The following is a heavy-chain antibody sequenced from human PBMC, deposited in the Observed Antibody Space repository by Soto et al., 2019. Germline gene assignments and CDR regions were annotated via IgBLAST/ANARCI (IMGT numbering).Heavy chain of an antibody. J-gene: IGHJ5*01. CDR1: GYTFTSFG. D-gene: IGHD6-13*01. Sequence: QVQLVQSGAEVKKPGASVKVSCKASGYTFTSFGVHWVRQAPGQRLEWMGWINAGTGNTKYSQNLQGRVAITRDSSSSTAYMELSGLRSEDTAVYYCATNVGYSNSVGSWGQGTLVTVSS. CDR3: ATNVGYSNSVGS. V-gene: IGHV1-3*01. CDR2: INAGTGNT.